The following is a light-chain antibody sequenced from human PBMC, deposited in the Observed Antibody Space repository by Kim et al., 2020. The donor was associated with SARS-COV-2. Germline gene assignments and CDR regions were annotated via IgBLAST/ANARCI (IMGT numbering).Light chain of an antibody. CDR1: QGISSW. Sequence: DIQMTQSPSSVSASVGERVTITCRASQGISSWLAWYQQKPGKAPKLLIYDASSLQSGVPSRFSGSGSGTEFTLTISSLQPEDSATYYSLQCKNRPLPLGGGTKVDIK. CDR2: DAS. J-gene: IGKJ4*01. V-gene: IGKV1-12*01. CDR3: LQCKNRPLP.